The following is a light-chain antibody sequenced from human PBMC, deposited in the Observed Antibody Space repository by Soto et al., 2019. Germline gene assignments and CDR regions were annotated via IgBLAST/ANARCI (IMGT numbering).Light chain of an antibody. CDR2: HSS. Sequence: IVLTQSPGTMSLSPGAGASLSCRASQSVYSNYLAWYQHKPGRSPRLLIYHSSTRAAGTPDRFSGSGSGTDFALTISRLEPEDFAVYYWQQYGDPPYTFGQGTRVEIK. V-gene: IGKV3-20*01. CDR3: QQYGDPPYT. J-gene: IGKJ2*01. CDR1: QSVYSNY.